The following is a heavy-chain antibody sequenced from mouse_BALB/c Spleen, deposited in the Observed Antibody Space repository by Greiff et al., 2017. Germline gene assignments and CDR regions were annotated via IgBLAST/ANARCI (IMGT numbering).Heavy chain of an antibody. CDR1: GYAFSSYW. CDR2: IYPGDGDT. Sequence: VQLQQSGAELVRPGSSVKISCKASGYAFSSYWMNWVKQRPGQGLEWIGQIYPGDGDTNYNGKFKGKATLTADKSTSTAYMQLSSLTSEASAVYCSVMYDVIAYWGQGTLVTVSA. CDR3: VMYDVIAY. V-gene: IGHV1-80*01. J-gene: IGHJ3*01. D-gene: IGHD2-14*01.